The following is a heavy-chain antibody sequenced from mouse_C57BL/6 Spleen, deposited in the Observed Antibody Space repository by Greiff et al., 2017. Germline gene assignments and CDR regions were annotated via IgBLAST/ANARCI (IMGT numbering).Heavy chain of an antibody. Sequence: VQLQQSGAELARPGASVKMSCKASGYTFTSYTMHWVKQRPGQGLEWIGYINPSSGYTKYNQKFKDKATLTADKSSSTAYMQLSSLTSEDSAVYYCARLAITTVVASYYFDYWGQGTTLTVSS. CDR3: ARLAITTVVASYYFDY. CDR1: GYTFTSYT. J-gene: IGHJ2*01. D-gene: IGHD1-1*01. CDR2: INPSSGYT. V-gene: IGHV1-4*01.